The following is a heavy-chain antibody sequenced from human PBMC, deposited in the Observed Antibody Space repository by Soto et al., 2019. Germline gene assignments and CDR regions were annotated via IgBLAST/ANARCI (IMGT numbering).Heavy chain of an antibody. V-gene: IGHV3-23*01. CDR3: AKDDTTLPGGLNPNNYFDY. Sequence: GGSLRLSCAASGFTFSSYAMSWVRQAPGKGLEWVSAISGSGGSTYYADPVKGRFTISRDNSKNTLYLQMNSLRAEDTAVYYCAKDDTTLPGGLNPNNYFDYWGQGTLVTVSS. D-gene: IGHD1-26*01. CDR2: ISGSGGST. CDR1: GFTFSSYA. J-gene: IGHJ4*02.